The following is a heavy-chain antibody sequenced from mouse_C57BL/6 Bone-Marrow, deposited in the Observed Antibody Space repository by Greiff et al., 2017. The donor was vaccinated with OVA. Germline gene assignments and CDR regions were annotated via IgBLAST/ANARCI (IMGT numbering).Heavy chain of an antibody. CDR3: TGTTVGAIPFDY. CDR2: IRNKANNHAT. J-gene: IGHJ2*01. V-gene: IGHV6-6*01. CDR1: GFTFSDAW. Sequence: EVQVVESGGGLVQPGGSMKLSCAASGFTFSDAWMDWVRQSPEKGLEWVAEIRNKANNHATYYAESGKGRLTISRDASKSSVYLQMNILRAKDTGIYDGTGTTVGAIPFDYWGQGTTLTVSS. D-gene: IGHD1-1*01.